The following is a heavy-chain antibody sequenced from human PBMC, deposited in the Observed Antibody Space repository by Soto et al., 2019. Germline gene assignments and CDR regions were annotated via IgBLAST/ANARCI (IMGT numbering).Heavy chain of an antibody. D-gene: IGHD3-3*01. CDR2: IIPILGIA. CDR1: GGTFSSYT. CDR3: ARDPGGTDFAEWTYYFDY. Sequence: EASVKVSCKASGGTFSSYTISWVRQAPGQGLEWMGRIIPILGIANYAQKFQGRVTITADKSTSTAYMELSSLRSEDTAVYYCARDPGGTDFAEWTYYFDYWGQGTLVTVSS. J-gene: IGHJ4*02. V-gene: IGHV1-69*04.